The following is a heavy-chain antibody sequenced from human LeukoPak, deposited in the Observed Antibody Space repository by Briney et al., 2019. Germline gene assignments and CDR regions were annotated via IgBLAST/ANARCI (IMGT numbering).Heavy chain of an antibody. CDR2: IYYTGST. CDR3: TRWYHDSSGYRYFDY. V-gene: IGHV4-59*01. J-gene: IGHJ4*02. D-gene: IGHD3-22*01. Sequence: SETLSLTCTVSGGSISNYYWNWIRQPPGKGLEWIGYIYYTGSTNYNPSLKSRVTISVDTSKNQFSLKLRSVTAADTAVYYCTRWYHDSSGYRYFDYWGQGILVTVSS. CDR1: GGSISNYY.